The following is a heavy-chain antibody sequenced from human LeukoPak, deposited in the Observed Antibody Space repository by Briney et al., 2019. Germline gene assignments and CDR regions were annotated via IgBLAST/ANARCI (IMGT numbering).Heavy chain of an antibody. CDR3: ASDRGALYI. CDR2: INQLGSEN. V-gene: IGHV3-7*05. J-gene: IGHJ3*02. D-gene: IGHD3-10*01. CDR1: GFNFRNLW. Sequence: GGSLRLSCVASGFNFRNLWMSWVRQAPGKGLEWVANINQLGSENDYVDSVKGRFIIFRDNDQKSLFLQMNSLRAEDTAVYYCASDRGALYIWGKGTMVTVSS.